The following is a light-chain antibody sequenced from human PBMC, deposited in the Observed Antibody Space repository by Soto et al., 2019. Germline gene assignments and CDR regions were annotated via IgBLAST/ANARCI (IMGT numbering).Light chain of an antibody. CDR1: SGHSNYA. CDR3: QTWGSGIVV. V-gene: IGLV4-69*01. Sequence: QAVVTQSPSASASLGASVKLTCTLSSGHSNYAIAWHQQQSEKGPRYLMKLNSDGSHSKGDGIPDRLSGSSSGAERYLTIYSLQSEDEADYYCQTWGSGIVVFGGGTKLTVL. J-gene: IGLJ2*01. CDR2: LNSDGSH.